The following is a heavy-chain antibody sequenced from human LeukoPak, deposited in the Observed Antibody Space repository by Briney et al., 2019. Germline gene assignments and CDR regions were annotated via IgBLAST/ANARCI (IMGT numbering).Heavy chain of an antibody. CDR3: ARGLAAAANFDY. Sequence: PSETLSLTCAVSGASVNTGSHYWSWIRQPPGKALEWIGYIHYSGTTNYNPSLKSRVTISVDTSKNQFSLKLSSVTAADTAVYYCARGLAAAANFDYWGQGTLVTVSS. V-gene: IGHV4-61*01. CDR2: IHYSGTT. J-gene: IGHJ4*02. CDR1: GASVNTGSHY. D-gene: IGHD6-13*01.